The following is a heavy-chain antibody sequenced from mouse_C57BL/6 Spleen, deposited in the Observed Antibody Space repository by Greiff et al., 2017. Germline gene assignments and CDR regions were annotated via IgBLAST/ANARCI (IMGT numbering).Heavy chain of an antibody. Sequence: VQLQQSGPELVKPGASVKLSCKASGYTFPSYDINWVKQRPGQGLEWIGWIYPRDGSTKYNEKFKGKATLTVDTSSSTAYMELHSLTSEDSAVYFCARSIVYGNYVDYYAMDYWGQGTSVTVSS. V-gene: IGHV1-85*01. J-gene: IGHJ4*01. CDR2: IYPRDGST. D-gene: IGHD2-1*01. CDR1: GYTFPSYD. CDR3: ARSIVYGNYVDYYAMDY.